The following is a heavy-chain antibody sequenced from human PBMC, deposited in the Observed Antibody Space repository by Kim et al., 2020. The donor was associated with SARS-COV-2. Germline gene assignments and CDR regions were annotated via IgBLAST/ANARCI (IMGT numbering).Heavy chain of an antibody. CDR3: TRGRQLVLD. J-gene: IGHJ4*02. CDR2: IRSKAYGGTT. D-gene: IGHD6-13*01. CDR1: GFTFGDYA. V-gene: IGHV3-49*04. Sequence: GGSLRLSCTASGFTFGDYAMSWVRQAPGKGLEWVGFIRSKAYGGTTEYAASVKGRFTISRDDSKSIAYLQMNSLKTEDTAVYYCTRGRQLVLDWGQGTLVTVSS.